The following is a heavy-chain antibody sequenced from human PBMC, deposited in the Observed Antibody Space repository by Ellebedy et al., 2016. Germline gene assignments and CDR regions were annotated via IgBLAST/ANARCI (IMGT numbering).Heavy chain of an antibody. Sequence: LRLXXTVSGGSISSGGYYWSWIRQHPGKGLEWIGYIYYSGSTYYNPSLKSRVTISVDTSKNQFSLKLSSVTAADTAVYYCARVCSSTSCPYYYGMDVWGQGTTVTVSS. V-gene: IGHV4-31*03. J-gene: IGHJ6*02. CDR3: ARVCSSTSCPYYYGMDV. D-gene: IGHD2-2*01. CDR1: GGSISSGGYY. CDR2: IYYSGST.